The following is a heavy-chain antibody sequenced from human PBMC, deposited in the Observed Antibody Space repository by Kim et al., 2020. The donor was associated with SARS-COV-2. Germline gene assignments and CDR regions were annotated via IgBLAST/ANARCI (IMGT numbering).Heavy chain of an antibody. Sequence: ANEFQSRVTMTRNSSISTAYMELSSLRSEDTAVYYCARGTRVGATENFDYWGQGTLVTVSS. J-gene: IGHJ4*02. CDR3: ARGTRVGATENFDY. D-gene: IGHD1-26*01. V-gene: IGHV1-8*01.